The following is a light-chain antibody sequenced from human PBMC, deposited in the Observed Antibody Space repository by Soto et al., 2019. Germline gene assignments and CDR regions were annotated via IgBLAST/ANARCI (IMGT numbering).Light chain of an antibody. CDR1: SSDVGGYNY. J-gene: IGLJ1*01. V-gene: IGLV2-14*01. CDR2: DVS. Sequence: QSALTQPASVSGSPGLSITISCTGTSSDVGGYNYVSRYQLHPGKAPKLMIYDVSNRPSGVSNRFSGSKSGNTASLTISGLQAEDEADYYCSSYTSSSTLYVFGTGTKVTVL. CDR3: SSYTSSSTLYV.